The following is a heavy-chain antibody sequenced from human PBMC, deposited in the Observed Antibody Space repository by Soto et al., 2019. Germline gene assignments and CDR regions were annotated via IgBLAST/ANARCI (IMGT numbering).Heavy chain of an antibody. CDR1: GYTFTSYG. D-gene: IGHD5-18*01. V-gene: IGHV1-18*01. CDR2: ISAYNGNT. CDR3: TSSLLVGYGLEGESD. Sequence: QVQLVQSGAEVKKPGASVKVSCKASGYTFTSYGISWVRQAPGQGREWLVWISAYNGNTNDAQKLQCRVTMTTDTSTSTAYLEMRSLMSDDRAGYYCTSSLLVGYGLEGESDWGQGTLVTVSS. J-gene: IGHJ4*02.